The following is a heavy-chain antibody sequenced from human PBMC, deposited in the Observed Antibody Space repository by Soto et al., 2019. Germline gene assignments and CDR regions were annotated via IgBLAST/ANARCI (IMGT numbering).Heavy chain of an antibody. CDR1: GYTFTAYY. V-gene: IGHV1-2*02. D-gene: IGHD3-10*01. J-gene: IGHJ6*02. Sequence: QVQLVQSGAEVKEPGDSVRVSCEASGYTFTAYYIHWVRQAPGQGLEWMGWINPKFGDTTYAQEFQGRLTLTRDMSISTVYMDLSRLTSDDTAIYYCARNMDYYYGPGSGNGHGVWGQGTTVNVFS. CDR2: INPKFGDT. CDR3: ARNMDYYYGPGSGNGHGV.